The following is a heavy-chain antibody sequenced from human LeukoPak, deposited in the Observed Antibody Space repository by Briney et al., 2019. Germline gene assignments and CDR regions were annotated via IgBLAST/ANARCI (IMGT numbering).Heavy chain of an antibody. V-gene: IGHV4-39*07. J-gene: IGHJ4*02. CDR1: GGSISSSSYY. D-gene: IGHD4-23*01. Sequence: KPSETLSLTCTVSGGSISSSSYYWGWIRQPPGKGLEWIGSIYYSGSTYYNPSLKSRVTISVDTSKNQFSLKLSSVTAADTAVYYCATLSVVNTGGYWGQGTLVTVSS. CDR2: IYYSGST. CDR3: ATLSVVNTGGY.